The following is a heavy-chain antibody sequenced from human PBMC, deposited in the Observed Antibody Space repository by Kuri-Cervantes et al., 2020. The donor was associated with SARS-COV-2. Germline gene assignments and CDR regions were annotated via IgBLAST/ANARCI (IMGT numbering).Heavy chain of an antibody. CDR1: GFTFSSYW. V-gene: IGHV3-74*01. Sequence: GESPKISCAASGFTFSSYWMHWVRQAPGKGLVWVSRINSDGSSTSYADSVKGRITISRDNAKNSLYLQMNSLRAEDTAVYYCARGDFWSGYYFDYWGQGTLVTVSS. D-gene: IGHD3-3*01. CDR3: ARGDFWSGYYFDY. J-gene: IGHJ4*02. CDR2: INSDGSST.